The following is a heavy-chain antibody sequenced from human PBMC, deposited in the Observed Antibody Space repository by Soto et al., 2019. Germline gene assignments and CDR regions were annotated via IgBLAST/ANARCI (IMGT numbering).Heavy chain of an antibody. CDR1: GDSISRYY. V-gene: IGHV4-59*12. Sequence: SETLSLTCTVSGDSISRYYWTWIRQPPGRRLEWIGYVYYNGSTHYNPSLESRLTISIDTPKNQFSLKLSSVTAADTAIYYCARDTTVTDAFDIWGQGTMVT. CDR2: VYYNGST. J-gene: IGHJ3*02. CDR3: ARDTTVTDAFDI. D-gene: IGHD4-17*01.